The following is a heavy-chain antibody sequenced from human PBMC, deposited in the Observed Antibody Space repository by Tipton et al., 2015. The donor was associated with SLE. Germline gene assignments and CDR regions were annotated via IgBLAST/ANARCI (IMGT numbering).Heavy chain of an antibody. V-gene: IGHV4-34*01. D-gene: IGHD6-13*01. CDR1: GGSFSGYY. CDR3: ARVGAAAGTGARGWYFDL. J-gene: IGHJ2*01. CDR2: INHSGNT. Sequence: TLSLTCAVYGGSFSGYYWSWIRQPPGKGLEWIGEINHSGNTNYNPSLKSRVTISVDTSKNQFSLKLSSVTAADTAVYYCARVGAAAGTGARGWYFDLWGRGTLVTVSS.